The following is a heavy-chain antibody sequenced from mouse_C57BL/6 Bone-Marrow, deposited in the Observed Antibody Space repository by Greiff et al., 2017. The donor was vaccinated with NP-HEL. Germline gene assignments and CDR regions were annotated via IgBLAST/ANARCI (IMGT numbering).Heavy chain of an antibody. V-gene: IGHV1-69*01. CDR2: LDPSDSYT. CDR1: GYTFTSYW. D-gene: IGHD1-1*01. J-gene: IGHJ2*01. CDR3: ARSLSRTNFDY. Sequence: QVQLQQSGAELVMPGASVKLSCKASGYTFTSYWMHWVKQRPGQGLEWIGELDPSDSYTNYNQKFKGKSTLTVDKSSSTAYMQLSSLTSEDSAVYYCARSLSRTNFDYWGQGTTLTVSS.